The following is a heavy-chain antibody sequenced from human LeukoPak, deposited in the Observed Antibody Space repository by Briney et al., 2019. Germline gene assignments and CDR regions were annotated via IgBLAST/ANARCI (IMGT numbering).Heavy chain of an antibody. CDR2: INPNSGGT. Sequence: AASVKVSCKASAYTFTGYYMHWVRQAPGQGLEWMGWINPNSGGTNYAQKFQGRVTMTRDTSISTAYMELSRLRSDDTAVYYCARAGIVTSNWFDPWGQGTLVTVSS. D-gene: IGHD3-22*01. CDR1: AYTFTGYY. J-gene: IGHJ5*02. CDR3: ARAGIVTSNWFDP. V-gene: IGHV1-2*02.